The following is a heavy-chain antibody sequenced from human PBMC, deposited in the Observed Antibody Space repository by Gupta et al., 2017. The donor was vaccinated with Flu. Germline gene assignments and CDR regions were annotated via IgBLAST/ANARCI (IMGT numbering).Heavy chain of an antibody. CDR1: GFTFSSYS. CDR3: ARLVWAAAGTKDDFDY. J-gene: IGHJ4*02. CDR2: ISSSSSYI. V-gene: IGHV3-21*01. D-gene: IGHD6-13*01. Sequence: EVQLVESGGGLVKPGGSLRLSCAASGFTFSSYSMNWVRQAPGKGLEWVSSISSSSSYIYYADSVKGRFTISRDNAKNSLYLQMNSLRAEDTAVYYCARLVWAAAGTKDDFDYWGQGTLVTVSS.